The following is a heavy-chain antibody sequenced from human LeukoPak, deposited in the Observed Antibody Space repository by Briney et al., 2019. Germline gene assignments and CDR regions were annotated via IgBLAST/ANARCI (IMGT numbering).Heavy chain of an antibody. V-gene: IGHV4-59*12. CDR3: ARGRGYSYGRGWFDP. Sequence: PSETLSLTCTVSGGSISSYYWSWIRQPPGKGLEWIGYIYYSGSTNYNPSLKSRVTISVDTSKNQFSLKLSSVTAADTAVYYCARGRGYSYGRGWFDPWGQGTLVTVSS. J-gene: IGHJ5*02. D-gene: IGHD5-18*01. CDR2: IYYSGST. CDR1: GGSISSYY.